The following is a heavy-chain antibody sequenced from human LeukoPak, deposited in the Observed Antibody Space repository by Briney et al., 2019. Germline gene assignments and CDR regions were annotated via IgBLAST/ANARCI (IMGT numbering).Heavy chain of an antibody. D-gene: IGHD6-13*01. V-gene: IGHV3-53*01. CDR3: AKVSSSSWYYAFDI. CDR2: IYSGGNT. Sequence: RGSLRLSCAASGFPFSNYFMNWVRQAPGKGLEWVSVIYSGGNTYYADSVKGRFTISRDNSKNTLYLQMNSLRAEGTAVHYCAKVSSSSWYYAFDIWGQGTMVTVSS. CDR1: GFPFSNYF. J-gene: IGHJ3*02.